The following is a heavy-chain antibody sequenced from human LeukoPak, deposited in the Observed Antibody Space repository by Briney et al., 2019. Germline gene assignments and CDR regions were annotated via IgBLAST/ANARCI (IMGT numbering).Heavy chain of an antibody. D-gene: IGHD6-6*01. CDR1: GFTFSSYW. J-gene: IGHJ6*03. V-gene: IGHV3-7*01. CDR3: ARDSGYSSSSGNYFYMDV. CDR2: IKQDGSEK. Sequence: GGSLRLSCAASGFTFSSYWMSWVRQAPGKGLEWVANIKQDGSEKYYVDSVKGRFIISRDNAKNSLYLQMNSLRAEDTAAYYCARDSGYSSSSGNYFYMDVWGKGTTVTVSS.